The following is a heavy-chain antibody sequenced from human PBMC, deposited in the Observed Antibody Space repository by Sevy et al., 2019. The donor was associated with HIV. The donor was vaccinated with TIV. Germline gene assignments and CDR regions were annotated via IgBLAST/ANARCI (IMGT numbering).Heavy chain of an antibody. D-gene: IGHD6-19*01. CDR3: ATSYRIAVADFDY. CDR1: GYTLTELS. J-gene: IGHJ4*02. Sequence: ASVKVSCKVSGYTLTELSIHWVRQAPGKGLEWMGGFDPEDGEIIYAQKFQGRVTMTEDTSAETGYMELSSLRSDDTAVYYCATSYRIAVADFDYWGQGTQVTVSS. CDR2: FDPEDGEI. V-gene: IGHV1-24*01.